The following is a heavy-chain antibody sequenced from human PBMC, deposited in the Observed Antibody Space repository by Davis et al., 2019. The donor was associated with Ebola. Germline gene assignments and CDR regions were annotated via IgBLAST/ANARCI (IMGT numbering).Heavy chain of an antibody. V-gene: IGHV3-33*08. D-gene: IGHD5-18*01. CDR2: IWYDGSNK. J-gene: IGHJ5*02. Sequence: LSLTCAASGFTFSSYGMHWVRQAPGKGLEWVAVIWYDGSNKYYADSVKGRFTISRDNSKNTLYLQMNSLRAEDTAVYYCARDRGYSYGYNWFDPWGQGTLVTVSS. CDR1: GFTFSSYG. CDR3: ARDRGYSYGYNWFDP.